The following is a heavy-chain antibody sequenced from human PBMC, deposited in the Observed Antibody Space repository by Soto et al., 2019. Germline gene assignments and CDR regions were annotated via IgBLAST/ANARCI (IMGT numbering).Heavy chain of an antibody. J-gene: IGHJ4*02. D-gene: IGHD1-1*01. CDR2: ISYDGSNI. CDR3: ARGSWDGTPDFDY. Sequence: QVQLVESGGDVVQPGRSLRLSCAASGFTFSTYAMHWVRQAPGKGLEWVAAISYDGSNIYYADSVKGRFTISRDNSKNTLYLEMSSLRAEDTAVYYCARGSWDGTPDFDYWGQGTLVTVSS. V-gene: IGHV3-30-3*01. CDR1: GFTFSTYA.